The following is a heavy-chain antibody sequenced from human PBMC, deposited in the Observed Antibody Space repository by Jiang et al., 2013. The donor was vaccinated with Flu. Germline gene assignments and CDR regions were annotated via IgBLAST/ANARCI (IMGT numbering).Heavy chain of an antibody. CDR1: GASISSYF. CDR2: VYYSGST. V-gene: IGHV4-59*01. J-gene: IGHJ4*02. D-gene: IGHD5-24*01. Sequence: PGLVKPSGTLSLTCTVSGASISSYFWTWIRQLPGKGLEWIGYVYYSGSTSYNPSLKSRVTMSADTSKNQLSLKLRSVTAADTAVYYCARKDGDFWGQGTLVTVSS. CDR3: ARKDGDF.